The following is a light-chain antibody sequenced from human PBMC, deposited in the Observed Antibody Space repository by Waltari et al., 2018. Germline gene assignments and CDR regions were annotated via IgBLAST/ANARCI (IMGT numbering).Light chain of an antibody. V-gene: IGKV3-20*01. CDR3: QHHFRLPAT. J-gene: IGKJ1*01. CDR2: GAS. Sequence: SCRTSRSISRYLAWYQQKPGQAPRLLIYGASTRATSIPDRFSGSGSGTDFSLTISGLEPEDSAVYYCQHHFRLPATFGQGTKVEIK. CDR1: RSISRY.